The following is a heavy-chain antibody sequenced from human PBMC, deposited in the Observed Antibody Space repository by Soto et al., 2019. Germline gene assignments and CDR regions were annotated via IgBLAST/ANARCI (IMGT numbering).Heavy chain of an antibody. D-gene: IGHD3-22*01. CDR3: ARDSYYDSSGYYPGY. CDR1: GFTFSSYA. V-gene: IGHV3-30-3*01. CDR2: ISYDGSNK. Sequence: GGSLRLSCAASGFTFSSYAMHWVRQAPGKGLEWVAVISYDGSNKYYADSVKGRFTISRDNSKNTLYLQMNSLRAEDTAVYYCARDSYYDSSGYYPGYWGQRTPVTVSS. J-gene: IGHJ4*02.